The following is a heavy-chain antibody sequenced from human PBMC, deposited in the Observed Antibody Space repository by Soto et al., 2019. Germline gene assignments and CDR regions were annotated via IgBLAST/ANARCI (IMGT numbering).Heavy chain of an antibody. J-gene: IGHJ4*02. CDR1: GGSISNFY. D-gene: IGHD2-8*01. V-gene: IGHV4-59*01. Sequence: SATRGITWTVSGGSISNFYWSWIRQPPGKGLEWIGYISYSGNTNYNPSLKSRVSISVDTSKNHLPLNLTSVTAADTAVYYCARAPMVLSRSYFDSWGQGTPVTVSS. CDR3: ARAPMVLSRSYFDS. CDR2: ISYSGNT.